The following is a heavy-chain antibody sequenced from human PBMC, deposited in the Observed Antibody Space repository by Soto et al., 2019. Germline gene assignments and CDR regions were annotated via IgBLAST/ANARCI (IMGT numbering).Heavy chain of an antibody. CDR1: GFTFSSYG. CDR2: ISYDGSNK. Sequence: PGGSLRLSCAASGFTFSSYGMHWVRQAPGKGLEWVAVISYDGSNKYYADSVKGRFTISRDNSKNTLYLQMNSLRAEDTAVYYCAKDVVVGATTGLGDYYYYGMDVWGQGTTVTVS. J-gene: IGHJ6*02. V-gene: IGHV3-30*18. D-gene: IGHD1-26*01. CDR3: AKDVVVGATTGLGDYYYYGMDV.